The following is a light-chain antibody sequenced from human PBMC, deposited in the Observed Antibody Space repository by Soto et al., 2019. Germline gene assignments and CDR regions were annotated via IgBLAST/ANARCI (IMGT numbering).Light chain of an antibody. J-gene: IGKJ1*01. Sequence: ENVLTQSPGTLSLSPGETATLSCRASQSLSSTYLAWYQHKPGQPPRLLIYVASSRATGIPDRFSGSGSGTYFTLTISRLETEDFAVYYCHQYGSSPTFGQGTKVEIK. V-gene: IGKV3-20*01. CDR3: HQYGSSPT. CDR1: QSLSSTY. CDR2: VAS.